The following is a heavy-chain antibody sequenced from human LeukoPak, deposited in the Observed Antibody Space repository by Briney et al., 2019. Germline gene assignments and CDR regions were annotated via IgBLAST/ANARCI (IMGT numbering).Heavy chain of an antibody. CDR1: GFTYINYG. V-gene: IGHV3-23*01. J-gene: IGHJ5*02. D-gene: IGHD2-15*01. CDR3: VLPHDNDFGGGWFDP. CDR2: INGSGCTT. Sequence: GGSLRLSCAASGFTYINYGMTWVPQAPGKGVEGVADINGSGCTTYYADSVKGRFTISREISKNTLYLQMNSLRPEDTAVYHFVLPHDNDFGGGWFDPWGQGTLVTVSS.